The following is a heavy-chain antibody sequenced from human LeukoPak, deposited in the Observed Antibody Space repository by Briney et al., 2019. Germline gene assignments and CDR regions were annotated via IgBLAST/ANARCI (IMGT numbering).Heavy chain of an antibody. CDR1: GYTFTSYD. V-gene: IGHV1-8*01. CDR2: MNPNSGNT. CDR3: ARGRPLLWYYDSSGYPLDY. Sequence: GASVKVSCKASGYTFTSYDINWVRQATGQGLEWMGWMNPNSGNTGYAQKFQGRVTMARNTSISTAYMGLSSLRSEDTAVYYCARGRPLLWYYDSSGYPLDYWGQGTLVTVSS. J-gene: IGHJ4*02. D-gene: IGHD3-22*01.